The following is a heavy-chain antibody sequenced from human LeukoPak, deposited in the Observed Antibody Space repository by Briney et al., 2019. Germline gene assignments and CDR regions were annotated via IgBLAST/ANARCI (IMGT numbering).Heavy chain of an antibody. J-gene: IGHJ4*02. Sequence: GESLKISCKGSGYSFTSYWIGWVRQMQGKGLEGMGIIYPGDSDTRYSPSFQGQVTISADKSISTAYLQWSSLKASDTAMYYCARRVYDYGDYALDYWGQGTLVTVSS. CDR1: GYSFTSYW. CDR2: IYPGDSDT. D-gene: IGHD4-17*01. V-gene: IGHV5-51*01. CDR3: ARRVYDYGDYALDY.